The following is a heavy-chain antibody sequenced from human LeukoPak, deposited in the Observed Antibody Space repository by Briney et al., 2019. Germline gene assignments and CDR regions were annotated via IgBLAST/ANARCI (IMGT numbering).Heavy chain of an antibody. CDR2: IIPIFGTA. D-gene: IGHD3-10*01. CDR3: ASYGSGDTPYYYYYGMDV. J-gene: IGHJ6*04. Sequence: GASVKVSCKAPGGTFSSYAISWVRQAPGQGLEWMGGIIPIFGTANYAQKFQGRVTITADKSTSTAYMELSSLRSEDTAVYYCASYGSGDTPYYYYYGMDVWGKGTTVTVSS. V-gene: IGHV1-69*06. CDR1: GGTFSSYA.